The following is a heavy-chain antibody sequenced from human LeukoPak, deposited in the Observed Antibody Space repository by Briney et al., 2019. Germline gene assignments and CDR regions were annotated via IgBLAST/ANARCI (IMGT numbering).Heavy chain of an antibody. V-gene: IGHV1-69*06. CDR2: IIPIFGTA. CDR1: GGTFSSYA. Sequence: ASVKVSCKASGGTFSSYAISWVRQAPGQGLEGMGGIIPIFGTANYAQKFQGRVTITADKSTSTAYMELSSLRSEDTAVYYCARAGPGYSYGAPVDYWGQGTLVTVSS. D-gene: IGHD5-18*01. J-gene: IGHJ4*02. CDR3: ARAGPGYSYGAPVDY.